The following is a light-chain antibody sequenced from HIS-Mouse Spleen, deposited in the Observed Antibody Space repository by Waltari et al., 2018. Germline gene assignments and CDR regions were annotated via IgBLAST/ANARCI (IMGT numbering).Light chain of an antibody. CDR1: SSDVGGYNY. Sequence: QSALTQPRSVSGSPGQSVPISCTGTSSDVGGYNYVSWYQQHPGKAPKLMIYDVRKRPSGVPDRFSGSKSGNTASLTISGLQAEDEADYYGCSYAGSYVVFGGGTKLTVL. CDR2: DVR. J-gene: IGLJ2*01. CDR3: CSYAGSYVV. V-gene: IGLV2-11*01.